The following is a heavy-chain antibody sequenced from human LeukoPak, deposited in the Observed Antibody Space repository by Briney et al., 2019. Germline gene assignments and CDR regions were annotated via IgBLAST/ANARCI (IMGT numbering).Heavy chain of an antibody. Sequence: GGSLRLSCAASGFTVSNYAMSWVRQAPGKGLEWLSVMSGGGGSTKYADSVKGRFTISRDNSKNTLYLQMNSLRAEDTAVYYCAKGGFLEWSALDYWGQGTLVTVSS. J-gene: IGHJ4*02. CDR3: AKGGFLEWSALDY. CDR1: GFTVSNYA. V-gene: IGHV3-23*01. CDR2: MSGGGGST. D-gene: IGHD3-3*01.